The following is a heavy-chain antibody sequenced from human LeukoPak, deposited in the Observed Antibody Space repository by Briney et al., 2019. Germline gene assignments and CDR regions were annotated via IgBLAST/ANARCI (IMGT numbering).Heavy chain of an antibody. CDR1: GFTFSSYG. CDR2: ITRNGNTI. CDR3: AKDLEASYSGWYFDY. Sequence: GGSLRLSCAASGFTFSSYGMSWVRQAPGKGLEWVSSITRNGNTIYYADSVKGRYTISRDNAKNTLSLQMNSLRAEDTAVYHCAKDLEASYSGWYFDYWGRGTLVTVSS. V-gene: IGHV3-23*01. D-gene: IGHD6-19*01. J-gene: IGHJ4*02.